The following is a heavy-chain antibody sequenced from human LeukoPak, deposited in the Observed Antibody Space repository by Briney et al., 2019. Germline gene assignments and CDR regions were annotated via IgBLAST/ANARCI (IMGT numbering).Heavy chain of an antibody. D-gene: IGHD1-1*01. CDR3: ARDHGMRKTNFWFDP. CDR2: IWYDGSNK. V-gene: IGHV3-33*01. CDR1: GFTFSSYG. J-gene: IGHJ5*02. Sequence: GGSLRLSCAASGFTFSSYGMHWVRQAPGEGLEWVAVIWYDGSNKYYADSVKGRFTISRDNSRNTLYLQMNSLRAEDTAVYYCARDHGMRKTNFWFDPWGQGTLVTVSS.